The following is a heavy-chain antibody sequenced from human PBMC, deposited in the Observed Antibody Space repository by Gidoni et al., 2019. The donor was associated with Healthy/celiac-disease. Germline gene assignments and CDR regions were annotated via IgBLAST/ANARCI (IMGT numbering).Heavy chain of an antibody. Sequence: EVQLVESGGGLVQPGGSLRLSCAASGFTFSSYAMSWVRQAPGKGLEWVSAISGSGGSPYYADSVKGRFTISRDNSKNTLYLQMNSLRAEDTAVYYCAKESYYGSGSYYDTYYYYYYGMDVWGQGTTVTVSS. CDR2: ISGSGGSP. V-gene: IGHV3-23*04. D-gene: IGHD3-10*01. J-gene: IGHJ6*02. CDR1: GFTFSSYA. CDR3: AKESYYGSGSYYDTYYYYYYGMDV.